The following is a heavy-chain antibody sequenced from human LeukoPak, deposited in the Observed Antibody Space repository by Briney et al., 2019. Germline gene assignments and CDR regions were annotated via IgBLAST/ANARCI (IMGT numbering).Heavy chain of an antibody. Sequence: GESLKISCKTSGYSFTSYWIGWVRQMPGKGLEWLGIIYPDDSDTRYSPSFQGQVTISADKSTSTAYLQWSSLKASDTATYYCAKTHSHLVLGDAFDFWGQGTMVTVSS. J-gene: IGHJ3*01. CDR1: GYSFTSYW. CDR3: AKTHSHLVLGDAFDF. V-gene: IGHV5-51*01. CDR2: IYPDDSDT. D-gene: IGHD3-16*01.